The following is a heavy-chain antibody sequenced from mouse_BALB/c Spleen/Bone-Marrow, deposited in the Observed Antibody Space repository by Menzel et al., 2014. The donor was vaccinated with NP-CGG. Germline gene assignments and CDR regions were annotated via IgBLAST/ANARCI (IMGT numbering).Heavy chain of an antibody. CDR3: TRSDGYYVPHWYFDV. CDR2: INPSNGDT. V-gene: IGHV1S81*02. Sequence: QVQLQQPGAELVKPGASVKLSCKASGYTFTGYYMYWVKQRPGQGLEWIGEINPSNGDTNFNEKFKSKATLTVDKSSSTAYMQLSSLTSEDSAVYYCTRSDGYYVPHWYFDVWGAGTTVTVSS. D-gene: IGHD2-3*01. CDR1: GYTFTGYY. J-gene: IGHJ1*01.